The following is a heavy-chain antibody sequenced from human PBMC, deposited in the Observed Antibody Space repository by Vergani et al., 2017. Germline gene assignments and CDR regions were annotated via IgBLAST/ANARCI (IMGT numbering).Heavy chain of an antibody. D-gene: IGHD1-26*01. V-gene: IGHV1-2*02. CDR2: INPNSGGT. Sequence: QVQLVQSGAEVKKPGASVKVSCKASGYTFTGYYMHWVRQAPGQGLEWMGWINPNSGGTNYAQKFQGRVTMTRDTSIRTAYMELSRLRSDDTAVYYCARDLVVGATYYYYGMDVWGQGTTVTVSS. CDR1: GYTFTGYY. CDR3: ARDLVVGATYYYYGMDV. J-gene: IGHJ6*02.